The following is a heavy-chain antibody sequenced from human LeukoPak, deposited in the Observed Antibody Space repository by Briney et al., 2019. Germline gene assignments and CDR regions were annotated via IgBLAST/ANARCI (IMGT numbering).Heavy chain of an antibody. D-gene: IGHD3-22*01. V-gene: IGHV5-51*01. CDR3: ARRRYYDSSGYYLFDP. J-gene: IGHJ5*02. CDR2: IYPGDSDT. Sequence: GESLKISCKGSGYSFTSYGIGWVRQMPGKGLEWMGIIYPGDSDTRYSPSFQGQVTISADKSISTAYLQWSSLKASDTAMYYCARRRYYDSSGYYLFDPWGQGTLVTVSS. CDR1: GYSFTSYG.